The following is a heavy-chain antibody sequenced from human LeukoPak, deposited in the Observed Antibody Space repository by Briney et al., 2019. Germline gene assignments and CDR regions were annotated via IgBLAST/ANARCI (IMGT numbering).Heavy chain of an antibody. Sequence: PSETLSLTCAVYSGSFSGYYWSWIRQPPGKGREWVGEINHSGSTNDNPSLKSRVTISVDTSKNQFSLKLSSVTAADTAVYYCARGLVVSVARGIAYWGQGTLVTVSS. D-gene: IGHD2-15*01. V-gene: IGHV4-34*01. CDR1: SGSFSGYY. J-gene: IGHJ4*02. CDR3: ARGLVVSVARGIAY. CDR2: INHSGST.